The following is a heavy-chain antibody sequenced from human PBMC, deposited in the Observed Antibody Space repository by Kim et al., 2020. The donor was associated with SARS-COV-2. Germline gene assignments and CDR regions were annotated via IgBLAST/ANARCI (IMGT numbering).Heavy chain of an antibody. CDR3: ARDLEGIGLIADNWFDP. CDR2: INTNTGNP. V-gene: IGHV7-4-1*02. J-gene: IGHJ5*02. Sequence: ASVKVSCKASGYTFTSYAMNWVRQAPGQGLEWMGWINTNTGNPTYAQGFTGRFVFSLDTSVSAAYLQISSLKAEDTAVYYCARDLEGIGLIADNWFDPWGQGTLVTVSS. D-gene: IGHD2-15*01. CDR1: GYTFTSYA.